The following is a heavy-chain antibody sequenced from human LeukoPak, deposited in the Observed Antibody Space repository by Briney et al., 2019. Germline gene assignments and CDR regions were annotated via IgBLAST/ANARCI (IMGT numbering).Heavy chain of an antibody. CDR3: TRIKGGYSGYDL. Sequence: PGGSLRLSCAASGFTFSSYWMHWVRQAPGKGLVWVGRMRSRSTGFGTAYAASVKGRFTVSRDESRNTAYLQMNSLKIEDTAVYYCTRIKGGYSGYDLWGQGTLVTVSS. CDR2: MRSRSTGFGT. J-gene: IGHJ4*02. CDR1: GFTFSSYW. V-gene: IGHV3-73*01. D-gene: IGHD5-12*01.